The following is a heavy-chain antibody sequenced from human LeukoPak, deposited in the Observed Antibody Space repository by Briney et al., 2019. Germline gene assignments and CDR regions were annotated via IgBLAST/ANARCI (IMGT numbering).Heavy chain of an antibody. CDR3: ARSGYVPSSDAFDI. D-gene: IGHD3-16*01. CDR1: GYTFTGYY. V-gene: IGHV1-2*02. J-gene: IGHJ3*02. CDR2: INPNSGGT. Sequence: ASVKVSCKASGYTFTGYYMHWVRQAPGQGLEWMGWINPNSGGTNYAQKFQVRVTMTRDTSISPAYMELSGLRSDDTAVYYCARSGYVPSSDAFDIWGQGTMVTVSS.